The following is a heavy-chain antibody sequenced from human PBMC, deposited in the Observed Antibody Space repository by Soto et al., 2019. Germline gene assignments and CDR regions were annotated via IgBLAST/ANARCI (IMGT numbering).Heavy chain of an antibody. D-gene: IGHD3-22*01. CDR1: GFTFSNYS. J-gene: IGHJ4*02. CDR3: ARDLGQYYYDRSAQSPLGY. Sequence: GGSLRLSCAASGFTFSNYSMNWVRQAPGKGLEWVSSISSSSTYIYYADSVKGRFTISRDNAKKSLYLQMNSLRAEDTAVYFCARDLGQYYYDRSAQSPLGYWGQGALVTVSS. CDR2: ISSSSTYI. V-gene: IGHV3-21*01.